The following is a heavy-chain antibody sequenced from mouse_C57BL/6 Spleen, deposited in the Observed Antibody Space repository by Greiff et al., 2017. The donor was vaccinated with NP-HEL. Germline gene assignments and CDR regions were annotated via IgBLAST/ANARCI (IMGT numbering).Heavy chain of an antibody. Sequence: VQLQQSGAELVKPGASVKMSCKASGYTFTSYWITWVKQRPGQGLEWIGDIYPGSGSTNYNEKFKSKATLTVDTSSNTAYMQLSSLTSEDSAVYYCARRGRSLFDYWGQGTTLTVSS. D-gene: IGHD1-1*01. CDR1: GYTFTSYW. J-gene: IGHJ2*01. V-gene: IGHV1-55*01. CDR2: IYPGSGST. CDR3: ARRGRSLFDY.